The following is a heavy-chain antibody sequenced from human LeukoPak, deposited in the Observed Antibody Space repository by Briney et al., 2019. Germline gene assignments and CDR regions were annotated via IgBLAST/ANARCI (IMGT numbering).Heavy chain of an antibody. CDR3: ASDRSSWNPGAPS. V-gene: IGHV4-39*01. D-gene: IGHD6-13*01. CDR1: GDSISSGNDY. CDR2: LYYSGST. Sequence: SETLSITCSVYGDSISSGNDYWGWIRRPPGKGLEWIGNLYYSGSTYYYPSFKSRVTISVDTSKNQFSLKLSSVTAADTAVYYCASDRSSWNPGAPSWGQGTLVTVSS. J-gene: IGHJ5*02.